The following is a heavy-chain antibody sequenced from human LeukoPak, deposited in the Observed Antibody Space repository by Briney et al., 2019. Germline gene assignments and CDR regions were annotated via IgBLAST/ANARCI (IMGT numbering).Heavy chain of an antibody. D-gene: IGHD1-1*01. CDR3: GKDWKLDY. CDR1: GFTFNNYA. Sequence: GGSLRLSCAASGFTFNNYAMSWVRQAPGKGLEWVSAISDNGGDTKYADSVKGRFTISRDNSKNTLYLQMNSLRAEDTAIYYCGKDWKLDYWGQGTPVTVSS. V-gene: IGHV3-23*01. J-gene: IGHJ4*02. CDR2: ISDNGGDT.